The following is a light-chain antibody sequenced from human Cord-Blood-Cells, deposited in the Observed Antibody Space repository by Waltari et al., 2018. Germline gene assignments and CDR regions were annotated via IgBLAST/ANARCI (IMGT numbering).Light chain of an antibody. CDR1: QSVLYSSNNKNY. V-gene: IGKV4-1*01. CDR2: WAS. Sequence: DIVMTQSPDSLAVSLGERATINSKSSQSVLYSSNNKNYLAWYQQKPGQPPKLLIYWASTRASGVPDRFSGSGSGTDFTLTISSLQAEDVAVYYCQQYYSTPLTFGQGTKVEIK. J-gene: IGKJ1*01. CDR3: QQYYSTPLT.